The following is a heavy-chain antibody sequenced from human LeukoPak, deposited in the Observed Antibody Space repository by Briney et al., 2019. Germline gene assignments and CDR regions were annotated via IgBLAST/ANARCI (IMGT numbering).Heavy chain of an antibody. CDR3: ARQSIAARGYYYYMDV. Sequence: SETLSLTCTVSGGSISSSSYYWGWIRQPPGKGLEWIGSIYYSGSTYYNPSLKSRVTISVDTSKYQFSLRLSSVTAADTAVYYCARQSIAARGYYYYMDVWGKGTTVTASS. CDR1: GGSISSSSYY. CDR2: IYYSGST. D-gene: IGHD6-6*01. J-gene: IGHJ6*03. V-gene: IGHV4-39*01.